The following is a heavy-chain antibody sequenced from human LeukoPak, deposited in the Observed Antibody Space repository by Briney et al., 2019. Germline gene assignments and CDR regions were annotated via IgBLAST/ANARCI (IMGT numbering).Heavy chain of an antibody. V-gene: IGHV4-34*01. Sequence: PSETLSLTCTVSGGSISSYYWSWIRQPPGKGLEWIGEINHSGATKYNPSLKSRLTISVDPSKNQFSLKLKSVTAADTAVYYCARGSPKHDSWGQGTLVTVSS. CDR3: ARGSPKHDS. J-gene: IGHJ5*01. CDR2: INHSGAT. CDR1: GGSISSYY.